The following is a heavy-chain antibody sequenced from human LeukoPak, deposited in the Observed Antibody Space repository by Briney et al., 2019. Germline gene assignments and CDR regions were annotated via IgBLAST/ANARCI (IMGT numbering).Heavy chain of an antibody. J-gene: IGHJ3*02. D-gene: IGHD4-11*01. CDR2: INHSGST. CDR1: GYSISSGYY. Sequence: PSETLSLTCAVSGYSISSGYYWGWIRQPPGKGLEWIGEINHSGSTNYNPSLKSRVTISVDTSKNQFSLKLSSVTAADTAVYYCAREPDYQDAFDIWGQGTMVTVSS. V-gene: IGHV4-38-2*02. CDR3: AREPDYQDAFDI.